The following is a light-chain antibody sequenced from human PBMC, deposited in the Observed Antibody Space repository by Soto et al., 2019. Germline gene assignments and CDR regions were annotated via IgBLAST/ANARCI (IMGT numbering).Light chain of an antibody. CDR3: SSYTSSSTEV. CDR2: DVS. CDR1: SSDVGGYNY. J-gene: IGLJ2*01. V-gene: IGLV2-14*01. Sequence: QSVLTQPASVSGSPGQSITISCTGTSSDVGGYNYVSWYQQHPGKAPKLMIYDVSNRPSGVSNRFSGSKSGNTASLTISGLHAEDEAVYYCSSYTSSSTEVFGGGTKLTVL.